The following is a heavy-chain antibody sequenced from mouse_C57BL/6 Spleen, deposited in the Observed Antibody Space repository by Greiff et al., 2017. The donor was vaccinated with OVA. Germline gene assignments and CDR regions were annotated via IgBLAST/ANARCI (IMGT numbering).Heavy chain of an antibody. CDR3: ARNEDYYGSSYFDY. CDR2: IWTGGGT. V-gene: IGHV2-9-1*01. CDR1: GFSFTSYA. D-gene: IGHD1-1*01. Sequence: VQVVESGPGLVAPSQSLSITCTVSGFSFTSYAISWVRQPPGKGLEWLGVIWTGGGTNYNSALKSRLSISKDNSKSQVFLKMNSLQTDDTARYYCARNEDYYGSSYFDYWGQGTTLTVSS. J-gene: IGHJ2*01.